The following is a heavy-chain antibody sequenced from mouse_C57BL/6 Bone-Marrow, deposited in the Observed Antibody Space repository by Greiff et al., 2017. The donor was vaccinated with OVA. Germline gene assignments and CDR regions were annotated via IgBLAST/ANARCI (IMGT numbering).Heavy chain of an antibody. D-gene: IGHD2-3*01. Sequence: QVQLKESGPGLVAPSQSLSITCTVSGFSLTSYGVHWVRQPPGKGLEWLVVIWSDGSTTYNSALKSRLSISKDNSKSQVFLKMNSLQTDDTAMDYCARPYDCYYVGFAYWGQGTLVTVSA. CDR2: IWSDGST. CDR1: GFSLTSYG. V-gene: IGHV2-6*03. J-gene: IGHJ3*01. CDR3: ARPYDCYYVGFAY.